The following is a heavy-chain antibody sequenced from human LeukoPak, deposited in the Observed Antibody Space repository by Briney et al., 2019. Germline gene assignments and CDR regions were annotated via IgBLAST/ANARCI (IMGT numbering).Heavy chain of an antibody. D-gene: IGHD3-16*02. V-gene: IGHV4-39*07. CDR2: IYYSGNT. CDR3: ARSYSDYVWGSYRYANWFDP. Sequence: SETLSLTCTVSGGSISSSSYYWDWIRQPPGKGLEWIGSIYYSGNTYCNPSLKSRFTISVDTSKNQFSLKLNSVTAADTAVYYCARSYSDYVWGSYRYANWFDPWGQGTLVTVSS. J-gene: IGHJ5*02. CDR1: GGSISSSSYY.